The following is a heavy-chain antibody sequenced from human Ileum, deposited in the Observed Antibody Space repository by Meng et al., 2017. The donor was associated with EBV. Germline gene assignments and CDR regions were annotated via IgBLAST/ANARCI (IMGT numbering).Heavy chain of an antibody. CDR2: IFHIGST. J-gene: IGHJ4*02. V-gene: IGHV4-4*02. CDR1: GGSVISNNW. CDR3: AKVSLTGTFYDH. D-gene: IGHD3-9*01. Sequence: QGQLQGSGPRVVKPSGTLSLTCVVSGGSVISNNWWSWVRQPPGKGLEWIGEIFHIGSTNNSPSLKSRVTISVDNSKNQFSLSLTSVTAADTAIYYCAKVSLTGTFYDHWGQGILVTVSS.